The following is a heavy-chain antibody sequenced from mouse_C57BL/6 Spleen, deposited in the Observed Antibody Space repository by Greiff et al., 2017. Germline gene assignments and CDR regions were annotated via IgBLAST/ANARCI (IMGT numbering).Heavy chain of an antibody. D-gene: IGHD2-13*01. CDR1: GFTFSSYG. CDR2: ISSGGSYT. Sequence: DVMLVESGGDLVKPGGSLKLSCAASGFTFSSYGMSWVRQTPDKRLEWVATISSGGSYTYYPDSVKGRFTISRDNAKNTLYLQMSSLKSEDTAMYYCARHGDYEDYFDYWGQGTTLTVSS. CDR3: ARHGDYEDYFDY. J-gene: IGHJ2*01. V-gene: IGHV5-6*02.